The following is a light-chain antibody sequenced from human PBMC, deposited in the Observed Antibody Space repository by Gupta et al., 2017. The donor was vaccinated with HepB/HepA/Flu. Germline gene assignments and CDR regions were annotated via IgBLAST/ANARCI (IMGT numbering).Light chain of an antibody. J-gene: IGLJ1*01. Sequence: QSVLTQPPSASGTPGQRVPISRSGSSFNIGNNAVNWYQQLPGTAPKLLIYSNNQRPSGVPDRFSGSKSGTSASLAISGLQSEDEADYYCAAWDDSLNGNYVFGTGTKVTVL. CDR2: SNN. CDR1: SFNIGNNA. V-gene: IGLV1-44*01. CDR3: AAWDDSLNGNYV.